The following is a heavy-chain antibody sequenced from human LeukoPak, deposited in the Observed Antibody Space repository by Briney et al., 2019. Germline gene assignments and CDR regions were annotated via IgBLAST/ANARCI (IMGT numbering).Heavy chain of an antibody. Sequence: SETLSLTCTVSGGSISSSSYNWGWHRQPPGLGLQWNVSICYSGSTNYNPSLKSRITISVDTSKNQFSLKLSSVTAADTAVYYCARHRWAPYSRSWGNWFDPWGQGTLVTVSS. CDR1: GGSISSSSYN. CDR2: ICYSGST. J-gene: IGHJ5*02. D-gene: IGHD1-26*01. CDR3: ARHRWAPYSRSWGNWFDP. V-gene: IGHV4-39*01.